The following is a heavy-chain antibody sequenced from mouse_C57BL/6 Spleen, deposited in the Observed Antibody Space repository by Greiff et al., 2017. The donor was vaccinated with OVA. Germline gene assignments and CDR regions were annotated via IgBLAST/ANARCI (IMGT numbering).Heavy chain of an antibody. J-gene: IGHJ3*01. Sequence: VMLVESGPGLVAPSQSLSITCTVSGFSLTSYAISWVRQPPGTGLEWLGVIWTGGGTNYNSALKSRLSISKDNSKSQVFLKMNSLQTDDTARYYCARIYDGYYGFAYWGQGTLVTVSA. D-gene: IGHD2-3*01. V-gene: IGHV2-9-1*01. CDR1: GFSLTSYA. CDR2: IWTGGGT. CDR3: ARIYDGYYGFAY.